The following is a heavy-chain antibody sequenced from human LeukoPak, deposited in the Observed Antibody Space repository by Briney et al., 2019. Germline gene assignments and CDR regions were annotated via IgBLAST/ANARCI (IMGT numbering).Heavy chain of an antibody. CDR1: GFTFDDYA. V-gene: IGHV3-43*02. Sequence: GGSLRLSCAASGFTFDDYAMHWVRQAPGKGLEWVSLISGDGGSTYYADSVKGRFTISRDNSKNSLYLQMNSLRTEDTALYYCAKDSTPQGWYADYYYYMDVWGKGTTVTVSS. J-gene: IGHJ6*03. D-gene: IGHD6-19*01. CDR2: ISGDGGST. CDR3: AKDSTPQGWYADYYYYMDV.